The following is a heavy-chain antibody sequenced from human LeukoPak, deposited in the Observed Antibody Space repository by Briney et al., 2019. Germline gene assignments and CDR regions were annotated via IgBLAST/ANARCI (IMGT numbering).Heavy chain of an antibody. Sequence: GESLKISCKGSGYSFISYWLGWVRQVPGKGLEWMGIIYPGDSDTRYSPSFQGQVTISADKSISTAYLQWSSLKASDTAMYYCARRYCSGGSCYLFDYWGQGTLVTVSS. V-gene: IGHV5-51*01. D-gene: IGHD2-15*01. CDR1: GYSFISYW. J-gene: IGHJ4*02. CDR2: IYPGDSDT. CDR3: ARRYCSGGSCYLFDY.